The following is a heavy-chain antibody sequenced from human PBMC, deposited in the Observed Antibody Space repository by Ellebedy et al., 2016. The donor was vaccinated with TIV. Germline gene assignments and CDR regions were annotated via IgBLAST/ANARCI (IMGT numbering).Heavy chain of an antibody. CDR1: GYMFTDYY. V-gene: IGHV1-2*02. Sequence: ASVKVSXXASGYMFTDYYMHWVRQAPGQGLEWMGWINPNSGGTNYAQKFQGRVTMTRDTSISAAYMELSRVRSDDTAMYYCARDLFGGVTADYWGQGTLVTVSS. CDR2: INPNSGGT. D-gene: IGHD3-16*01. CDR3: ARDLFGGVTADY. J-gene: IGHJ4*02.